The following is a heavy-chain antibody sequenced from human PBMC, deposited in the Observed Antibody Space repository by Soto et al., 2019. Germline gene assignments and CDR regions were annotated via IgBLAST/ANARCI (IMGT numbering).Heavy chain of an antibody. V-gene: IGHV3-43*01. CDR1: GFIFEDYT. CDR2: VVWDASGT. D-gene: IGHD5-18*01. Sequence: XGSLILSYAASGFIFEDYTMHRVLQALGRGLEWVALVVWDASGTVYADSVRGRFTASRDNTRNSLFLHMTDLAAEDTAVYYCAKDSNLGFSFGTDAVDIWDQGTVVTVSS. CDR3: AKDSNLGFSFGTDAVDI. J-gene: IGHJ3*02.